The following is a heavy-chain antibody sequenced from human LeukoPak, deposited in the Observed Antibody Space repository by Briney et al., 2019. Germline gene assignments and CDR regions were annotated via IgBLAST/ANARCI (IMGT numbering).Heavy chain of an antibody. CDR2: ISSSSSYI. Sequence: WGSLRLSCAASGFTFSNYWMHWIRQAPGKGLEWVSSISSSSSYIYYADSVKGRFTISRDNAKKSLYLQMNSLRAEDTAVYYCARVDGSSARFSVYYYYYMDVWGKGTTVTVSS. CDR1: GFTFSNYW. CDR3: ARVDGSSARFSVYYYYYMDV. V-gene: IGHV3-21*01. J-gene: IGHJ6*03. D-gene: IGHD6-6*01.